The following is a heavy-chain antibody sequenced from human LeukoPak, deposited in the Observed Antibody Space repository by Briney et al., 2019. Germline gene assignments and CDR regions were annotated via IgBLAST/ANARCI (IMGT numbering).Heavy chain of an antibody. J-gene: IGHJ4*02. CDR2: ISYDGSNK. CDR1: GFTFSSYG. D-gene: IGHD5-18*01. Sequence: PGGSLRLSCAASGFTFSSYGMHWVRQAPGKGLEWVAVISYDGSNKYYADSVKGRFTISRDNSKNTLYLQMNSLRAEDTAVYYCAKFSIIQLPAWGQGTLVTVSS. V-gene: IGHV3-30*18. CDR3: AKFSIIQLPA.